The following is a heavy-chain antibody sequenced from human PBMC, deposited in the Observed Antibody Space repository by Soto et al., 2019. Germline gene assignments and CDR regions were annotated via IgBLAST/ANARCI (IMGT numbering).Heavy chain of an antibody. CDR1: GYTFTSYA. D-gene: IGHD2-21*02. J-gene: IGHJ6*02. Sequence: ASVKVSCKASGYTFTSYAMHWVRQAPGQRLERIGWINAGNGNTKYSQKFRGRVTITRDTSASTAYMELSSLRSEDTAVYYCASEYCGGDCYSAARYGMDVWGQGTTVTVSS. V-gene: IGHV1-3*01. CDR3: ASEYCGGDCYSAARYGMDV. CDR2: INAGNGNT.